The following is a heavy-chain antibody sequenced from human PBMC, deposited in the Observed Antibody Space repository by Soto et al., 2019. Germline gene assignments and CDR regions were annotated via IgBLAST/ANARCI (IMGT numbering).Heavy chain of an antibody. V-gene: IGHV3-30*03. J-gene: IGHJ4*02. Sequence: QVQLVESGGGVVQPGRSLSLSCAASGFTFSSYGMHWVRQAPGKGLEWVAVISYDGSNKSYPDSVKGRFTISRDNSTNTLYLQMNSLRAEHTDGYYCARDSPGGGLELPGDYWGQGTLVTVSS. CDR3: ARDSPGGGLELPGDY. D-gene: IGHD1-7*01. CDR1: GFTFSSYG. CDR2: ISYDGSNK.